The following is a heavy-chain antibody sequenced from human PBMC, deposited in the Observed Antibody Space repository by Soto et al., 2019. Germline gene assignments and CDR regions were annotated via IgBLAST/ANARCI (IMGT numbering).Heavy chain of an antibody. CDR1: GYIFTNND. V-gene: IGHV1-8*01. Sequence: ASVKVSCKASGYIFTNNDVSWVRQATGQGLEWMGWMNPGSGDTGYAQKFQGRVTMTRDISIATAYMELSSLRSDDTAIYYCARMAMFGSLNWFDSWGQGTLVTVSS. D-gene: IGHD3-10*01. J-gene: IGHJ5*01. CDR3: ARMAMFGSLNWFDS. CDR2: MNPGSGDT.